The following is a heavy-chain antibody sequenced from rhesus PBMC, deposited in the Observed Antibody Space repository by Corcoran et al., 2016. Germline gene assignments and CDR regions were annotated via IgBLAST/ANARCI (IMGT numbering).Heavy chain of an antibody. CDR3: ARYVAQVQSCDH. V-gene: IGHV4-80*01. CDR1: GGSFSSYW. J-gene: IGHJ4*01. D-gene: IGHD5-12*01. CDR2: INGDTGKT. Sequence: QVQLQESGQGLVKPSETLSLTCAVSGGSFSSYWWSWIRQPPGKGLEWIGEINGDTGKTNYNPALKGRVTISKEASKNQVSLKLTSVTAADTAVYYCARYVAQVQSCDHWGQGVLVTVSS.